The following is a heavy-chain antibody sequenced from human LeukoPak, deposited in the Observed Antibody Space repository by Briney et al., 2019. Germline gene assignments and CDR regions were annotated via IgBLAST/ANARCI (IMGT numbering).Heavy chain of an antibody. CDR1: GFTFSSYG. Sequence: GGSLRLSCAASGFTFSSYGMHWVRQAPGKGLEWVAFIRYDGSNKYYADSVKGRFTISRDNSKNTLYLQMNSLRAEDTAVYYCAKDLAPDYYYGSGSYDYWGQGTLVTVSS. D-gene: IGHD3-10*01. CDR3: AKDLAPDYYYGSGSYDY. J-gene: IGHJ4*02. V-gene: IGHV3-30*02. CDR2: IRYDGSNK.